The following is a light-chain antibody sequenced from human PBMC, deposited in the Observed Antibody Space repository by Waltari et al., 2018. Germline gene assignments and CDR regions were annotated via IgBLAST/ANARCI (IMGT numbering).Light chain of an antibody. J-gene: IGLJ2*01. CDR1: SSDVGRYDF. CDR2: DVT. V-gene: IGLV2-8*01. CDR3: SSYTGRTVI. Sequence: QSALTQPPSASGSPEQSVTISCTGTSSDVGRYDFVSRYQQHPGRVPKPIILDVTKRPPGVPDRFSGPKSANTASLTVSGLQAEDEADYYCSSYTGRTVIFGGGTKLTVL.